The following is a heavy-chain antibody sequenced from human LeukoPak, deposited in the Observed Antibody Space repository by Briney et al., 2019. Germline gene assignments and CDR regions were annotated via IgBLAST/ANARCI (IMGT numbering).Heavy chain of an antibody. CDR2: IYYSGST. J-gene: IGHJ4*02. CDR1: GGSISSYY. CDR3: ARDLNSGSLFDY. V-gene: IGHV4-59*01. D-gene: IGHD1-26*01. Sequence: SETLTLPCTVSGGSISSYYWSWIRQPPGKGLEWIGYIYYSGSTNYNPSLKSRVTISVDTSKNQFSLKLSSVTAADTAVYYCARDLNSGSLFDYWGQGTLVTVSS.